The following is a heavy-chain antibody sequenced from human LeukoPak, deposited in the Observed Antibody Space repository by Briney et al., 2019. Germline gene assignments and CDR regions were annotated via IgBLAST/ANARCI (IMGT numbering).Heavy chain of an antibody. CDR1: GFTVSSYA. CDR3: ASGQGPGY. V-gene: IGHV3-30-3*01. CDR2: ISYDGSNK. Sequence: AGGSLRLSCAASGFTVSSYAMHWVRQAPGKGLEWVAVISYDGSNKYYADSVKGRFTISRDNSKNTLYLQMNSLRAEDTAVYYCASGQGPGYWGQGTLVTVSS. J-gene: IGHJ4*02.